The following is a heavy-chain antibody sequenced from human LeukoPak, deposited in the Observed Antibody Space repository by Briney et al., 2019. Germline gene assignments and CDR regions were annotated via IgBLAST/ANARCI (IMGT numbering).Heavy chain of an antibody. CDR3: ARAVRWLGQPTWDY. J-gene: IGHJ4*02. CDR2: IHYSGST. Sequence: PSETLSLTCTVSGGSISSYYWSWIRQPPGKGLEWIAYIHYSGSTSYNPSLKSRATISLDTSKNQFSLKLSSVTAADTAVYYCARAVRWLGQPTWDYWGQGTLVTVSS. V-gene: IGHV4-59*01. CDR1: GGSISSYY. D-gene: IGHD6-19*01.